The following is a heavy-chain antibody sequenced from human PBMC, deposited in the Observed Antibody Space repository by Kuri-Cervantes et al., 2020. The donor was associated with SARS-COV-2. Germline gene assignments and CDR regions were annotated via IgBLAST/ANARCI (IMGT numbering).Heavy chain of an antibody. CDR1: HFTFSSYA. CDR2: ISYDGNNK. J-gene: IGHJ6*03. Sequence: LTCAASHFTFSSYAFHWDRQAPGQGLEWAAAISYDGNNKYFADSVRGRFTVSRDNSKNTLYLEMDGLRPEDTAVYYCARDMTFDEYGDYFYYYMDVWGKGTTVTVSS. CDR3: ARDMTFDEYGDYFYYYMDV. D-gene: IGHD3-16*01. V-gene: IGHV3-30*04.